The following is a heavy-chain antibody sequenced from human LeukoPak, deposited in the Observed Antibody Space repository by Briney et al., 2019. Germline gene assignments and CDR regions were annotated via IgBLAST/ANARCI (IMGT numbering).Heavy chain of an antibody. CDR1: GGSFSSYY. Sequence: PSETLSLTCAVYGGSFSSYYGSWIRQPPGKGLEGIGEINHSRSTNYNPSLKSRVTISIDTSKNQFSLKLSSVTAADTAVYYCARELERGFDPWGQGTLVTVSS. CDR2: INHSRST. D-gene: IGHD1-1*01. J-gene: IGHJ5*02. CDR3: ARELERGFDP. V-gene: IGHV4-34*01.